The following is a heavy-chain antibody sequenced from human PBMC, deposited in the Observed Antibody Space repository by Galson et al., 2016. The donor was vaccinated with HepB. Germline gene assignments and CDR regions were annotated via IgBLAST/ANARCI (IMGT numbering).Heavy chain of an antibody. V-gene: IGHV3-23*01. CDR2: ISSSGEHI. CDR1: GFTFSSYA. CDR3: AKVGFSDLDY. Sequence: LRLSCAASGFTFSSYAMSWVRQSPGEGLEWVSSISSSGEHIPYADSVKGRFTISRDNSKNTVSLLMSSLRADDTAIYYCAKVGFSDLDYWGQGTLVTVSS. J-gene: IGHJ4*02. D-gene: IGHD1-26*01.